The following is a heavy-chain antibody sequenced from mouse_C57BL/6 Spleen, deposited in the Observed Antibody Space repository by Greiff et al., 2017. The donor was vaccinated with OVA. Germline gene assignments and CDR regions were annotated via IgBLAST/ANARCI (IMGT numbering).Heavy chain of an antibody. CDR3: ARHYYGSSYGFDY. J-gene: IGHJ2*01. CDR2: LYPGDGDT. D-gene: IGHD1-1*01. V-gene: IGHV1-82*01. CDR1: GYAFSSSW. Sequence: VKLMESGPELVKPGASVKISCKASGYAFSSSWMNWVKQRPGKGLEWIGRLYPGDGDTNYNGKFKGKATLTADKSSSTAYMQHSSLTSEDSAVYFCARHYYGSSYGFDYWGQGTTLTVSS.